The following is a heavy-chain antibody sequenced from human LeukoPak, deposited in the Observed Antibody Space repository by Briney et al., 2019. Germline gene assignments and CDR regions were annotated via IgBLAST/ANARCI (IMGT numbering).Heavy chain of an antibody. CDR2: ISYDGSNK. D-gene: IGHD3-16*01. V-gene: IGHV3-30-3*01. CDR3: ASDADYTDAFDI. J-gene: IGHJ3*02. CDR1: GFTFSSYA. Sequence: GGSLRLSCAASGFTFSSYAMHWVRQAPGKGLEWVAVISYDGSNKYYADSVKGRFTISRDNSKNTLYLQMNSLRAEDTAVYYCASDADYTDAFDIWGQGTMVTVSS.